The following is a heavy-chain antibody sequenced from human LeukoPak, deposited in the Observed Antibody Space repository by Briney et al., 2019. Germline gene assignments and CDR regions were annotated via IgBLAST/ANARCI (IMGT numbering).Heavy chain of an antibody. CDR2: IRSKAYGGTT. J-gene: IGHJ4*02. D-gene: IGHD2-2*02. V-gene: IGHV3-49*04. CDR1: GFTFGDYA. CDR3: TVIEVKQLLYPLFDY. Sequence: GGSLRLSCTASGFTFGDYAMSWVRQAPGKGLEWVGFIRSKAYGGTTEYAASVKGRFTISRDDSKSIAYLQMNSLKTEDTAVYYCTVIEVKQLLYPLFDYWGQGTLVTVSS.